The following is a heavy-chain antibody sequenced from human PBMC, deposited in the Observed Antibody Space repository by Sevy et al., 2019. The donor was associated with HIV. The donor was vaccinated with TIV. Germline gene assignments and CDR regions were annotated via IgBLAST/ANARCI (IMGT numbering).Heavy chain of an antibody. CDR2: ISAYNGNT. J-gene: IGHJ4*02. D-gene: IGHD3-10*01. CDR1: GYTFTSYG. CDR3: ARKDFAYGSGSYYPPPFDY. Sequence: ASVKVSCKASGYTFTSYGISWVRQAPGQGLAWMGWISAYNGNTNYAQKLQGRVTMTTDTSTSTAYMELRSLRSDDTAVYYCARKDFAYGSGSYYPPPFDYWGQGTLVTVSS. V-gene: IGHV1-18*01.